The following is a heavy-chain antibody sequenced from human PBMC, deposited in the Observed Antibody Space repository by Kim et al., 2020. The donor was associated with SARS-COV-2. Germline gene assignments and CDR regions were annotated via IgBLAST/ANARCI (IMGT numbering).Heavy chain of an antibody. Sequence: GESLKISCKGSGYSFTSNWINWVRQMPGKGLEWMGRIDPTDSYTNYSPSFQGRVTISVDKSISSAYLQWSSLKASDTAIYYCASVSITMVRFSPGGMDVWGQGTTVTVSS. D-gene: IGHD3-10*01. CDR2: IDPTDSYT. CDR3: ASVSITMVRFSPGGMDV. CDR1: GYSFTSNW. J-gene: IGHJ6*02. V-gene: IGHV5-10-1*01.